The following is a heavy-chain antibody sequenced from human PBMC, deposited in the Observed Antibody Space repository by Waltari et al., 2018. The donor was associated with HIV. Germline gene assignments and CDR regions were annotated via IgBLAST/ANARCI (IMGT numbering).Heavy chain of an antibody. Sequence: QVQLQESGPGLVKPSQTLSLTCTVPGGSIRSGSYYWRWIRQPAGKGLEWIGRIYTSGSTNYNPSLKSRVTISVDTSKNQFSLKLSSVTAADTAVYYCARGGSYGGYYFDYWGQGTLVTVSS. V-gene: IGHV4-61*02. CDR3: ARGGSYGGYYFDY. D-gene: IGHD4-17*01. J-gene: IGHJ4*02. CDR1: GGSIRSGSYY. CDR2: IYTSGST.